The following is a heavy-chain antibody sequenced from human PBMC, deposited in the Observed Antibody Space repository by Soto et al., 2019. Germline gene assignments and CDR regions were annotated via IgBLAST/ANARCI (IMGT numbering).Heavy chain of an antibody. J-gene: IGHJ6*02. CDR1: DDFISSYY. D-gene: IGHD3-9*01. V-gene: IGHV4-4*07. CDR3: ARADYEILTGSYAMDV. Sequence: SETLSLTCTVSDDFISSYYWNWIRQPAGKGLEWIGRVSTNGAANYNPSLESRVTMSVDTSKNQFSLKLTSVTAADTAVYFCARADYEILTGSYAMDVWGQGTTVTVSS. CDR2: VSTNGAA.